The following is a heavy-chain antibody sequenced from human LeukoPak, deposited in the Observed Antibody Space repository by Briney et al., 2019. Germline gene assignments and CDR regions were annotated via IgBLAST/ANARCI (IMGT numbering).Heavy chain of an antibody. Sequence: SETLSLTCAVSGGSISSTTSYWGWIRQPPGKGLEWIGRIYYSGSTFYNPSLKSRVTISVDTSKNQLSLRLSSVTAADTAVYYCARHGSTYYFDYWGQGTLVTVSS. CDR2: IYYSGST. CDR1: GGSISSTTSY. CDR3: ARHGSTYYFDY. V-gene: IGHV4-39*01. J-gene: IGHJ4*02. D-gene: IGHD2-2*03.